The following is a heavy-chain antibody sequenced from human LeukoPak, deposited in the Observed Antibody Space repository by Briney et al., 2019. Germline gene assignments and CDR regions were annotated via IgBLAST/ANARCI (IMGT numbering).Heavy chain of an antibody. V-gene: IGHV1-69*05. CDR2: IIPIFGTA. Sequence: SVKVSCKASGGTFSSYAISWVRQAPRQGLEWMGGIIPIFGTANYAQKFQGRVTITTDESTSTAYMELSSLRSEDTAVYYCASLQGVGATGVADYWGQGTLVTVSS. CDR1: GGTFSSYA. D-gene: IGHD1-26*01. J-gene: IGHJ4*02. CDR3: ASLQGVGATGVADY.